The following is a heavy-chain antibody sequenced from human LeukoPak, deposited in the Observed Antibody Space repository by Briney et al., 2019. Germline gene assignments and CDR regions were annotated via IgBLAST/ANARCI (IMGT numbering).Heavy chain of an antibody. J-gene: IGHJ4*02. V-gene: IGHV3-7*01. Sequence: HPGGSLRLSCAASGFSLSNYWMNWVRQAPGKGLEWVANIKQDGSEKNYVDSVKGRFSISRDNAKNSLILQMNSLRDEDMAVYYCARGVWAPFDSWGQGTLVSVSS. D-gene: IGHD7-27*01. CDR1: GFSLSNYW. CDR3: ARGVWAPFDS. CDR2: IKQDGSEK.